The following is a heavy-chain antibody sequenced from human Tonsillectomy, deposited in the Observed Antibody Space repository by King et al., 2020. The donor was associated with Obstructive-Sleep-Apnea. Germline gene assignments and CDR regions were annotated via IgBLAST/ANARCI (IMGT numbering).Heavy chain of an antibody. CDR1: GFTFSSYG. CDR2: ISFDGSNK. J-gene: IGHJ6*02. CDR3: AKGRSDYDILTGYYSIGTGYGMDV. Sequence: VQLVESGGGVVQPGKSLRVSCAASGFTFSSYGMHWVRQSPGKGLEWVAVISFDGSNKYYADSVKGRFTISRDNSKNTLYLQMNSLRAEDTAVYYCAKGRSDYDILTGYYSIGTGYGMDVLGQGTTVTVSS. D-gene: IGHD3-9*01. V-gene: IGHV3-30*18.